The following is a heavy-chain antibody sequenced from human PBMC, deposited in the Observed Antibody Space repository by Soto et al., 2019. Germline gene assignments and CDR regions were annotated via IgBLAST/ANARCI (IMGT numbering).Heavy chain of an antibody. J-gene: IGHJ4*02. CDR2: IYNSGST. D-gene: IGHD5-18*01. Sequence: SSETLSLTCTVSGGSIGSYYWSWIRQPPGKGLEWIGYIYNSGSTDYNPSLKSRITISLDTSKSQFSLKLNSATAADTAVYFCARSWSQGYTYSYAYWGQGTPVTVSS. CDR3: ARSWSQGYTYSYAY. V-gene: IGHV4-59*01. CDR1: GGSIGSYY.